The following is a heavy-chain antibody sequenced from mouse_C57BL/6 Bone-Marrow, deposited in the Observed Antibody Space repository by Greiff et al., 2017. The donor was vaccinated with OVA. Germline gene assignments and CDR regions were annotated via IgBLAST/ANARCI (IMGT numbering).Heavy chain of an antibody. J-gene: IGHJ4*01. V-gene: IGHV1-69*01. D-gene: IGHD1-1*01. Sequence: QVQLQQPGAELVMPGASVKLSCKASGYTFTSYWMHWVKQRPGQGLEWIGEFDPSDSYTNYNQKFKGKSTLTVDKSSSTAYMQLSCLTSDDSAVYYCATYGSESLYAMDYWGQGTSVTVSS. CDR3: ATYGSESLYAMDY. CDR2: FDPSDSYT. CDR1: GYTFTSYW.